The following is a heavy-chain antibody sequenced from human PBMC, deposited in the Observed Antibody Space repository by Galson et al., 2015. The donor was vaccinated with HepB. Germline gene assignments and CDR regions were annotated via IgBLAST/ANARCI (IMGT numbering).Heavy chain of an antibody. CDR1: GFSLRTNGVG. V-gene: IGHV2-5*02. D-gene: IGHD1-20*01. J-gene: IGHJ4*02. CDR2: IYWDDDK. Sequence: PALVKPTQTLTLTCTFSGFSLRTNGVGVGWIRQSPGKALECLAVIYWDDDKRYSPSLKSRLTITKDTSRNQVVLTLTHMDPVDTATYYCAHSPYNWNRPPYFDYWGQGALVTVSS. CDR3: AHSPYNWNRPPYFDY.